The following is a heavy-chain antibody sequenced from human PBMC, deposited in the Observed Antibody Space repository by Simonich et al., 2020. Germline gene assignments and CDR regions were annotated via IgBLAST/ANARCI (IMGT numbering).Heavy chain of an antibody. CDR2: INHSGST. J-gene: IGHJ1*01. CDR3: ARGLRVAAAGTAFQH. D-gene: IGHD6-13*01. CDR1: GGSFSGYY. V-gene: IGHV4-34*01. Sequence: QVQLQQWGAGLLKPSETLSLTCAVYGGSFSGYYWSWIRQPPGKGLEWIGEINHSGSTNYHPSLKSRVTISVDTSKNQFSLKLSSVTAADTAVYCCARGLRVAAAGTAFQHWGQGTLVTVSS.